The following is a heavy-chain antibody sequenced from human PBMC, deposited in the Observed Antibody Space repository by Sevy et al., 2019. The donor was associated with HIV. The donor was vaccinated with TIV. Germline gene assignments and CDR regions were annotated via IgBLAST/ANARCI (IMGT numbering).Heavy chain of an antibody. CDR3: ARGSSSITMVRGVNY. Sequence: GGSLRLSCGASGFTFSSYAMHWVRQAPGKGLEWVAVISYDGSNKYYADSVKGRFTISRDNSKNTLYLQMNSLRAEDTAVYYCARGSSSITMVRGVNYWGQGTLVTVSS. D-gene: IGHD3-10*01. CDR2: ISYDGSNK. V-gene: IGHV3-30-3*01. J-gene: IGHJ4*02. CDR1: GFTFSSYA.